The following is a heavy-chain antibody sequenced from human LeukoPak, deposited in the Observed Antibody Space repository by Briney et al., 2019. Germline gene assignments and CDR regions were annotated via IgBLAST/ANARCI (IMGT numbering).Heavy chain of an antibody. V-gene: IGHV4-4*07. J-gene: IGHJ4*02. CDR3: ARGSVPGLLYYFDY. D-gene: IGHD2/OR15-2a*01. CDR1: GGSISSYY. Sequence: SETLSLTCTVSGGSISSYYWSWIRQPAGKGLEWIGRIYTSGSTNYNPSLKSRVTMSVDTSKNQFSLKLSSVTAADTAVFYCARGSVPGLLYYFDYWGQGTLVTVSS. CDR2: IYTSGST.